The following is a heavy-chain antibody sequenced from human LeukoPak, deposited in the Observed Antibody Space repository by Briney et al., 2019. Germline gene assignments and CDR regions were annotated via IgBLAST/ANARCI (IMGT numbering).Heavy chain of an antibody. V-gene: IGHV1-2*02. CDR3: ARGSVVVPLRYYMDV. J-gene: IGHJ6*03. CDR2: INPNSGGT. Sequence: ASVKVSCKASGYTFSGYYIHWVRQAPGQGLEWMGWINPNSGGTNYAQRFQGRVTMTRDTSISTAYMELSRLRSDDTAVYYCARGSVVVPLRYYMDVWGKGTTVTVSS. CDR1: GYTFSGYY. D-gene: IGHD2-2*01.